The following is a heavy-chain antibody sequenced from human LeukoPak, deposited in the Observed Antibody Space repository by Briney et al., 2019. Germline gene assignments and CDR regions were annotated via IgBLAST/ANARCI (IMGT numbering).Heavy chain of an antibody. J-gene: IGHJ3*02. V-gene: IGHV4-38-2*01. Sequence: PSETLSLTCAVSGYSISSGYNWGWIRQPPGKGLEWIGSIYHSGSTYYNPSLKSRVTISVDTSKNQFSLKLSSVTAADTAVYYCARASPDCSSTGCYTGGAFVIWGQGTMVTVSS. CDR2: IYHSGST. CDR1: GYSISSGYN. D-gene: IGHD2-2*02. CDR3: ARASPDCSSTGCYTGGAFVI.